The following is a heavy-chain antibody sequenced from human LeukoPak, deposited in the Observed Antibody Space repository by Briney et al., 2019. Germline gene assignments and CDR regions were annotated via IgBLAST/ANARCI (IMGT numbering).Heavy chain of an antibody. J-gene: IGHJ3*02. CDR1: GYSFNEHY. V-gene: IGHV1-2*02. CDR3: GTTSAFDI. CDR2: ISPNSDAT. Sequence: ASVKVSCNASGYSFNEHYIHWIRQAPGQGLEWVGWISPNSDATKYAQKFQGRVIMTRDTSISTAYMELTRLTSDDTAVYYCGTTSAFDILGQGTMITVSS.